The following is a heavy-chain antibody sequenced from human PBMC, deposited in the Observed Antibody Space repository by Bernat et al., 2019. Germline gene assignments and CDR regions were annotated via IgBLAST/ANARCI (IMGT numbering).Heavy chain of an antibody. Sequence: EVQLVETGGGLIQPGGSLRLSCAASGFIVSTHYMSWVRQAPGKGLEWVSVIYSAGSTHYADSVHGRFSISRDISKNTVYLQMDSLRAEDTAVYFCARGAAVAGVFDFDYWGQGALVTVSS. CDR2: IYSAGST. CDR1: GFIVSTHY. CDR3: ARGAAVAGVFDFDY. V-gene: IGHV3-53*02. J-gene: IGHJ4*02. D-gene: IGHD6-19*01.